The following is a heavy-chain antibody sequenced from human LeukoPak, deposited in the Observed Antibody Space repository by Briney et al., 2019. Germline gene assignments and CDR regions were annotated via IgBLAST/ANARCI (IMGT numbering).Heavy chain of an antibody. Sequence: GGSLRLSCAASRFTFSSYWMCWVRQAPGKGLEWVSSITANGDATYYADSVKGRFTISRDNSKNTLYLQMSSLRAEDTAVYYCATFGVIVRNDYFDYWGQGALVAVSS. CDR2: ITANGDAT. V-gene: IGHV3-23*01. J-gene: IGHJ4*02. CDR1: RFTFSSYW. D-gene: IGHD3-3*01. CDR3: ATFGVIVRNDYFDY.